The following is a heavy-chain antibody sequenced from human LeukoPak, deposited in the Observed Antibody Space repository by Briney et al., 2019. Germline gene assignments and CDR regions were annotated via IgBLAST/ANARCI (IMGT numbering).Heavy chain of an antibody. D-gene: IGHD6-6*01. V-gene: IGHV4-30-4*08. Sequence: PSETLSLTCTVSGGSISSSSYYWGWIRQPPGKGLEWIGYIYYSGSTYYNPSLKSRVTISVDTSKNQFSLKLSSVTAADTAVYYYARAEFIAALDYWGQGTLVTVSS. CDR2: IYYSGST. CDR1: GGSISSSSYY. CDR3: ARAEFIAALDY. J-gene: IGHJ4*02.